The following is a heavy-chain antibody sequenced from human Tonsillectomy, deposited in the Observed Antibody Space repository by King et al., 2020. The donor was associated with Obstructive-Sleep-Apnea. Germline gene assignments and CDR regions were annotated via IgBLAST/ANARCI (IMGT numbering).Heavy chain of an antibody. CDR3: ASIAAAGTYFDY. CDR1: GYTFTSYY. V-gene: IGHV1-46*01. J-gene: IGHJ4*02. Sequence: VQLVESGAEVKKPGASVKVSCKASGYTFTSYYMHWVRQAPGQGLEWMGIINPSGGSTSYAQKFQGRVTMTRDTSTSTVYMELRSLRSEDTAVYYCASIAAAGTYFDYWGQGTLVTVSS. D-gene: IGHD6-13*01. CDR2: INPSGGST.